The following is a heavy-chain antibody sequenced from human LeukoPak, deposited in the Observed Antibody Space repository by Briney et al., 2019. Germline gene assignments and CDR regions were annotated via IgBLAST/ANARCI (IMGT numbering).Heavy chain of an antibody. V-gene: IGHV4-34*01. Sequence: SETLSLTCAVYGGSFSGYYWSWIRQPPGKGLEWIGEINHSGSTNYNPSLKSRVTISVDTSKNQFSLKLSSVTAADTAVCYCARGNDDFDYWGQGTLVTVSS. CDR3: ARGNDDFDY. CDR2: INHSGST. CDR1: GGSFSGYY. J-gene: IGHJ4*02. D-gene: IGHD1-1*01.